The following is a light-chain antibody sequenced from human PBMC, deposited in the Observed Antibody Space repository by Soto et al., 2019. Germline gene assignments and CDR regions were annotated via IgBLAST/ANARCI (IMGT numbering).Light chain of an antibody. CDR3: QQYYTTPRT. V-gene: IGKV4-1*01. Sequence: DFVVTQSPKSLAVTLGGRATINCKSSQSLLYTSNNKNYLAWYQQKPGQPPKLIIYWASTRESGVRDRFTGSGSGTDFTLTISNLQAEDAAVYYCQQYYTTPRTFGQGTKVEI. J-gene: IGKJ1*01. CDR1: QSLLYTSNNKNY. CDR2: WAS.